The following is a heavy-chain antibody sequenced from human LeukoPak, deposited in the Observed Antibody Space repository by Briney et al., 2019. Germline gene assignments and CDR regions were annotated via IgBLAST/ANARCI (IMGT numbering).Heavy chain of an antibody. V-gene: IGHV2-70*04. D-gene: IGHD2-2*02. CDR1: GFSLSTSGMR. Sequence: GPALVKPTQTLTLTCTFSGFSLSTSGMRVSWIRQPPGKALEWLARIDWDDDKFYSTSLKTRLTISKDTSKNQVVLTMTNMDPVDTATYYCARSPYCSSTSCYTYFDYWGQGTLVTVSS. CDR3: ARSPYCSSTSCYTYFDY. J-gene: IGHJ4*02. CDR2: IDWDDDK.